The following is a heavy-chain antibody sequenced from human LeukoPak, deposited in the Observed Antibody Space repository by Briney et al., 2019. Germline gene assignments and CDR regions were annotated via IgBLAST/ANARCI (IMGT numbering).Heavy chain of an antibody. J-gene: IGHJ4*02. V-gene: IGHV4-59*01. CDR3: ARAGDSSWFFDY. D-gene: IGHD6-13*01. CDR2: IYYSGST. CDR1: GGSISSYY. Sequence: PSETLSLTCTVSGGSISSYYWSWIRQPPGKGLEWIGYIYYSGSTNYNPSLKSRVTLSVDTSKNQFSLKLSSVTAADTAVYYFARAGDSSWFFDYWGQGTLVTVSS.